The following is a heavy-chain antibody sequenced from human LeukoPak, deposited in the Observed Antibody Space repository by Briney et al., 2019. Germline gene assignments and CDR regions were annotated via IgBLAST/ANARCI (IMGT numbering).Heavy chain of an antibody. V-gene: IGHV3-7*03. Sequence: GGSLRLPCAASGFTFSSYWMTWVRQAPGKGLEWVANIRQDGGVKYYMDSAKGRFTLSRDNAKSSLYLQMNSLKTEDTAVYYCARMTFGGMDFWGKGTTVTVSS. CDR2: IRQDGGVK. J-gene: IGHJ6*04. CDR1: GFTFSSYW. CDR3: ARMTFGGMDF. D-gene: IGHD3-16*01.